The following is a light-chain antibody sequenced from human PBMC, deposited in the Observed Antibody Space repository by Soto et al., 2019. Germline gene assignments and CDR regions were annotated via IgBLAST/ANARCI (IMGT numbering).Light chain of an antibody. CDR1: SSDIGASNF. CDR3: YSCASSSTTHYV. CDR2: EVS. J-gene: IGLJ1*01. V-gene: IGLV2-23*02. Sequence: QSALTQPASVSGSPGQSITISCTGTSSDIGASNFVSWYQQHPGQAPKLMISEVSKRPSGISNRFSGSKSGNTASLTISGLQAEDEADYYCYSCASSSTTHYVFGTGTKLTVL.